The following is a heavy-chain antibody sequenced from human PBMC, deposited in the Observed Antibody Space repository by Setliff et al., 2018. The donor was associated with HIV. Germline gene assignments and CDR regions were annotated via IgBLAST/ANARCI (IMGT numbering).Heavy chain of an antibody. V-gene: IGHV1-2*02. Sequence: ASVKVSCKASGYTFTGYYMHWVRQAPGQGLEWMGWIDPNSGGTNYAQKFQGRVTMTRDTSISTAYMELSRLRFDDTAVYYCARGSLLGYFDWLFPDWGQGTLVT. CDR2: IDPNSGGT. D-gene: IGHD3-9*01. CDR1: GYTFTGYY. J-gene: IGHJ4*02. CDR3: ARGSLLGYFDWLFPD.